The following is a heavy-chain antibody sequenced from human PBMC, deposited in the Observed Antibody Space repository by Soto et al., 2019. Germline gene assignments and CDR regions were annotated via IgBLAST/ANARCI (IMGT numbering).Heavy chain of an antibody. D-gene: IGHD6-13*01. V-gene: IGHV1-8*01. CDR3: AREQQLVHYNDP. J-gene: IGHJ5*02. Sequence: ASVKVSCKASGYTFTSYDINWVRQATGQGLEWMGWMNPNSGNTGYAQKFQGRVTMTRNTSISTAYMELSSLRSEDTAVYYCAREQQLVHYNDPWGQGTLVTVSS. CDR1: GYTFTSYD. CDR2: MNPNSGNT.